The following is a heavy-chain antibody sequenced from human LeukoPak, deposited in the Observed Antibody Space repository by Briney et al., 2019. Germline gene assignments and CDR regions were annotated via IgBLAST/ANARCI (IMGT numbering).Heavy chain of an antibody. CDR2: IYYSGST. D-gene: IGHD3-22*01. J-gene: IGHJ4*02. CDR3: ASDLYDSSDY. V-gene: IGHV4-39*07. Sequence: NSSETLSLTCTVSGVSISSYYWGWIRQPPGKGLEWIGSIYYSGSTYYNPSFKSRVTISVDTSKNQFSLKLSSVTAADTAVYYCASDLYDSSDYWGQGTLVTVSS. CDR1: GVSISSYY.